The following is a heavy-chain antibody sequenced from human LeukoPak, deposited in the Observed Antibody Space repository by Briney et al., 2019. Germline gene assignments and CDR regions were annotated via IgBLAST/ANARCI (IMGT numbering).Heavy chain of an antibody. D-gene: IGHD3-10*01. Sequence: PAESLTLSCAASGFSFSSYWMSWVRQAPGKGLEWVGNIKQDGSEKYYVDSMKGRFTIPRDNAKNSLYLQMNSLRAEDTAVYYCARDDYGGGSGSNYYYYGMDVWGKGTTVTVSS. CDR2: IKQDGSEK. J-gene: IGHJ6*04. CDR1: GFSFSSYW. CDR3: ARDDYGGGSGSNYYYYGMDV. V-gene: IGHV3-7*03.